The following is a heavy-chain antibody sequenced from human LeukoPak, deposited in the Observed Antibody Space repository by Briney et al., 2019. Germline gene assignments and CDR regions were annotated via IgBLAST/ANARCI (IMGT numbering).Heavy chain of an antibody. CDR1: GDDVSTNKAT. V-gene: IGHV6-1*01. CDR2: TYYRSQWYN. J-gene: IGHJ4*02. D-gene: IGHD6-13*01. CDR3: VRLVGNSWLDY. Sequence: SQTLSLTCALSGDDVSTNKATWNWIRQSPSRGLGWLGRTYYRSQWYNDYAVSVKSRITITTDTSTNQFSLHLNSVTPDDTAVYYCVRLVGNSWLDYWGQGTLVTVSS.